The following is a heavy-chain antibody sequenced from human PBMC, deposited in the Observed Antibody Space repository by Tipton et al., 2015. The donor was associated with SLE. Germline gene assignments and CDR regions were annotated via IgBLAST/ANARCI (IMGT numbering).Heavy chain of an antibody. CDR3: ARLSTDYADRSGYGYFDH. Sequence: GLVKPSETLSLTCVVSDYSISSTYYWGWIRQPPGKGLEWTGNIYHTGTTYYIPSLTSRVTISIDTSKNNFSLKMTAVTAADTAVCYCARLSTDYADRSGYGYFDHWGQGTLVTVSS. J-gene: IGHJ4*02. CDR1: DYSISSTYY. V-gene: IGHV4-38-2*01. D-gene: IGHD3-22*01. CDR2: IYHTGTT.